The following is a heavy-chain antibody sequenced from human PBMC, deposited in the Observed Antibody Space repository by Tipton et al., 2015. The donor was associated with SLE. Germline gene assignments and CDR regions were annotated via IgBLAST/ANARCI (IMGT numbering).Heavy chain of an antibody. D-gene: IGHD6-13*01. CDR2: IYSGGSST. J-gene: IGHJ4*02. CDR3: AKDRGRSSWYFDY. V-gene: IGHV3-23*03. CDR1: GFNLSNYA. Sequence: GSLRLSCAASGFNLSNYAMHWVRQPPGKGLEWVSVIYSGGSSTYYADSVKGRFTISRDNSKNTLYLQMNSLRAEDTAVYYCAKDRGRSSWYFDYWGQGTLVTVSS.